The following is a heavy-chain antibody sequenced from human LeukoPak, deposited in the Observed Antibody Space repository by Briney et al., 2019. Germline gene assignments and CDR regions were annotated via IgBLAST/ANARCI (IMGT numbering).Heavy chain of an antibody. V-gene: IGHV1-8*01. CDR3: ARLYYYASSGYDALDI. CDR1: GYTSTSYD. D-gene: IGHD3-22*01. J-gene: IGHJ3*02. Sequence: ASVKVSCKTSGYTSTSYDINWARQVTGQGLEWVGGMDGNSGKTAYAQNFLGRVTITRNTSISTAYMELSSLRSEDTAVYYCARLYYYASSGYDALDIWGQGTMVAVSS. CDR2: MDGNSGKT.